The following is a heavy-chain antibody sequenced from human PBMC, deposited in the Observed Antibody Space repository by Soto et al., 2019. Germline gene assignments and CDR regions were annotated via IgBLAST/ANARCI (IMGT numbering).Heavy chain of an antibody. J-gene: IGHJ1*01. CDR2: IIPIFGTA. CDR1: GGTFSSYA. V-gene: IGHV1-69*13. D-gene: IGHD6-13*01. CDR3: AIEDSSPTFQH. Sequence: GAPVKVSCKASGGTFSSYAISWVRQAPGQGLEWMGGIIPIFGTANYAQKFQGRVTITADESTSTAYMELSSLRSEDTAVYYCAIEDSSPTFQHWGQGTLVTVSS.